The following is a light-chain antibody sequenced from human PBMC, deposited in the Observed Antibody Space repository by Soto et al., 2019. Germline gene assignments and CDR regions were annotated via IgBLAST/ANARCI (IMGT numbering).Light chain of an antibody. CDR3: QQYNNWLWT. CDR2: GAY. Sequence: EIVITQSPATLSVSPGERATLSCWASQSVSSNLAWYQQKPGQAPRLLIYGAYTRATGIPARFSGSGSGTEFTLTISSLQSEDFAVYYCQQYNNWLWTFGQGTKVDIK. V-gene: IGKV3-15*01. CDR1: QSVSSN. J-gene: IGKJ1*01.